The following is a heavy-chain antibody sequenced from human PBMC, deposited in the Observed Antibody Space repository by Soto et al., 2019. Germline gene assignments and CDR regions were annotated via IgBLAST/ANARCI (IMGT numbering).Heavy chain of an antibody. D-gene: IGHD7-27*01. CDR2: MNPNSGES. V-gene: IGHV1-8*02. Sequence: ASVKVSCKASGGTFSNYPISWVRQATGQGLEWIGWMNPNSGESGYSQKFQGRVTMTRNTSISTAYMQLSSLKSDDSAVYYCATLLGEAFDVWGQGTTVTVSS. CDR3: ATLLGEAFDV. CDR1: GGTFSNYP. J-gene: IGHJ3*01.